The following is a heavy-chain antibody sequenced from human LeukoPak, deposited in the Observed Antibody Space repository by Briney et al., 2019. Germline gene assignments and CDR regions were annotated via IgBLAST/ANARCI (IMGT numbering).Heavy chain of an antibody. D-gene: IGHD6-19*01. V-gene: IGHV4-61*02. Sequence: PSETLSLTCTVSGGSISSGSYYWSWIRQPAGKGLEWIGRIYTSGSTNYNPSLKGRVTISVDTSKNQLSLKLSSVTAADTAVYYCARESIAVVQHWGQGTLVTVSS. CDR3: ARESIAVVQH. CDR2: IYTSGST. CDR1: GGSISSGSYY. J-gene: IGHJ1*01.